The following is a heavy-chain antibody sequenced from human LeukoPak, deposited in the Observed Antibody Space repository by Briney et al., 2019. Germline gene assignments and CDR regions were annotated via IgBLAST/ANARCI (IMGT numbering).Heavy chain of an antibody. Sequence: APVKVSCKASGYTFTGYYMHWVRQAPGQGLEWMGWINPKSGGTNYAQKFQGRVTMTRDTSISTAYMELSRLTSDDTAVYYCARESQLRFDPWGQGTPVTVSS. V-gene: IGHV1-2*02. J-gene: IGHJ5*02. CDR2: INPKSGGT. D-gene: IGHD1-1*01. CDR3: ARESQLRFDP. CDR1: GYTFTGYY.